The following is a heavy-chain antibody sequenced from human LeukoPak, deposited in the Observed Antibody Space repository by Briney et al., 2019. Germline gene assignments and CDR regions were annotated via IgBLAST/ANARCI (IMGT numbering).Heavy chain of an antibody. Sequence: GGSLRLSCAASTFTFSSYTMNWVRLAPGTGLEWASSISSSGSYIYYADSLKGRFTVSRDNARKSLYLQMNSLRAEDTAVYYCARASDHDWGSYRWDAFDIWGQGTMVTVSS. J-gene: IGHJ3*02. D-gene: IGHD3-16*02. CDR2: ISSSGSYI. CDR1: TFTFSSYT. CDR3: ARASDHDWGSYRWDAFDI. V-gene: IGHV3-21*01.